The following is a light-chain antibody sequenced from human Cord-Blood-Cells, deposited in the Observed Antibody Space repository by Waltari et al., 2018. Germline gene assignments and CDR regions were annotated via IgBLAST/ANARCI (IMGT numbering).Light chain of an antibody. CDR2: DAS. J-gene: IGKJ2*01. CDR1: QDISNY. V-gene: IGKV1-33*01. Sequence: DIQMTQSPSSLSASVGDRVTTTCQASQDISNYLNWYQQKPGKAPKLLIYDASNLETAVPSRFSGSGSGTDFTFTISSLQPEDIATYYCQQYDNLPYTFGQGTKLEIK. CDR3: QQYDNLPYT.